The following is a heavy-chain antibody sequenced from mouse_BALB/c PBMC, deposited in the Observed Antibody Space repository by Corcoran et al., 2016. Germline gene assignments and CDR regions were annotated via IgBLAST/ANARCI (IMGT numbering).Heavy chain of an antibody. CDR1: GFNIKDTY. J-gene: IGHJ1*01. CDR3: AIYYGNYAMWYFDV. Sequence: EVQLQQSGAELVKPVASVKLSCTASGFNIKDTYMHWVKQRPEQGLEWIGRIDPANGNTKYDPKFQGKATITADTSSNTAYLQLSSLTSEDTAVYYCAIYYGNYAMWYFDVWGAGTTVTVSS. D-gene: IGHD2-1*01. V-gene: IGHV14-3*02. CDR2: IDPANGNT.